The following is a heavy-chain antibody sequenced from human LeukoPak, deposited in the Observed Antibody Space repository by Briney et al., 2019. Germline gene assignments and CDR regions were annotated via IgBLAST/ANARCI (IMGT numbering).Heavy chain of an antibody. CDR3: ARSYTNYYDSSGYYYNYGMDV. V-gene: IGHV3-30-3*01. J-gene: IGHJ6*02. D-gene: IGHD3-22*01. CDR1: RFTFSNYA. Sequence: PGRSLRLSCAASRFTFSNYAMHWVRQAPGKGLEVVAVISYDGSNKYYADSVKGRFTISRDNSRNTVYMEMNSLRAEDTAVYYCARSYTNYYDSSGYYYNYGMDVWGQGTTVTVSS. CDR2: ISYDGSNK.